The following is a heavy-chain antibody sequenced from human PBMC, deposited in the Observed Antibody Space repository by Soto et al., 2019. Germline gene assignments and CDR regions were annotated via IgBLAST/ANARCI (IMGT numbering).Heavy chain of an antibody. CDR2: INAGNGNT. V-gene: IGHV1-3*01. D-gene: IGHD3-9*01. J-gene: IGHJ3*02. CDR1: GYTFTSYA. Sequence: ASVKVSCKASGYTFTSYAMHWVRQAPGQRLEWMGWINAGNGNTKYSQKSQGRVTITRDTSASTAYMELSSLRSEDTAVYYCARDLSQLRYFDWFVGGAFDIWGQGTMVTISS. CDR3: ARDLSQLRYFDWFVGGAFDI.